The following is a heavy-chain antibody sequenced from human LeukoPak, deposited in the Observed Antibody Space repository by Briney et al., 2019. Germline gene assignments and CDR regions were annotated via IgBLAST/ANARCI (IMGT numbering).Heavy chain of an antibody. V-gene: IGHV1-69*04. D-gene: IGHD4-17*01. Sequence: SVKVSCKASGGTFSSYAISWVRQAPGQGLEWMGRIIPILGIANYAQKFQGRVTITADKSTSTAYMELSSLRSEDTAVYYCARGMTTVIPLGVNWGQGTLVTVSS. CDR2: IIPILGIA. CDR1: GGTFSSYA. CDR3: ARGMTTVIPLGVN. J-gene: IGHJ4*02.